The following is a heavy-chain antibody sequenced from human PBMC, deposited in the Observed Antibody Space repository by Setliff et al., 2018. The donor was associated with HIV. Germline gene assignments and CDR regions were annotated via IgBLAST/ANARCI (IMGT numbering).Heavy chain of an antibody. CDR1: GYTFSQYP. CDR2: INTGNGNT. D-gene: IGHD3-22*01. V-gene: IGHV1-3*04. J-gene: IGHJ4*02. Sequence: ASVKVSCKASGYTFSQYPMHWVRQAPGQRPEWMGWINTGNGNTKYSQKFQDRVTITRDTSADTVYMELNSLRSEDTAVYYCARGPMIARVFDYWGQGTLVTVSS. CDR3: ARGPMIARVFDY.